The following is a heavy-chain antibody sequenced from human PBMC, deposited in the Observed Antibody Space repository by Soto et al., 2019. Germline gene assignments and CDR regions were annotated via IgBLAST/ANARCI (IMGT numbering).Heavy chain of an antibody. Sequence: QVQLVESGGGLVKPGGSLRLSCAASGFSFSDFDMSWIRQAPGKGLEWLSYISDSGSSKYYADSVRGRFTISRDNAQKSLFLQISSLRAEDTAVYYCARDDSGHGFDPWGPGTLVTVSS. V-gene: IGHV3-11*01. J-gene: IGHJ5*02. CDR2: ISDSGSSK. CDR3: ARDDSGHGFDP. CDR1: GFSFSDFD. D-gene: IGHD2-21*02.